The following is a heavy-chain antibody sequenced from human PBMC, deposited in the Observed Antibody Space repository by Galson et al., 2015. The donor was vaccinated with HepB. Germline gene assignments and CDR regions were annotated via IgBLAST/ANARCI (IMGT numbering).Heavy chain of an antibody. CDR3: ASSSLTGTYYFDW. CDR1: GGTFSSNS. D-gene: IGHD3-10*01. V-gene: IGHV1-69*13. CDR2: IIPVFDPP. Sequence: SVKVSCKASGGTFSSNSISWVRQAPGQGLEWMGAIIPVFDPPNYAQRFQGRVTFTADQSTSTAYMELSSLRSEDTAVYYCASSSLTGTYYFDWWGQETLVTVSS. J-gene: IGHJ4*02.